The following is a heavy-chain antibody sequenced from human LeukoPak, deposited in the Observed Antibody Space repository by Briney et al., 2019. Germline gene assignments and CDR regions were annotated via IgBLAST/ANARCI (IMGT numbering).Heavy chain of an antibody. CDR3: ARDYDFWSGYYMTRGMDV. D-gene: IGHD3-3*01. V-gene: IGHV3-7*01. CDR2: IKQDGSEK. CDR1: GFTFSSYW. J-gene: IGHJ6*04. Sequence: GGSLRLSCAASGFTFSSYWMSWVRQAPGKGLEWVANIKQDGSEKYYVDPVKGRFTISRDNAKNSLYLQMNSLRAEDTAVYYCARDYDFWSGYYMTRGMDVWGKGTTVTVSS.